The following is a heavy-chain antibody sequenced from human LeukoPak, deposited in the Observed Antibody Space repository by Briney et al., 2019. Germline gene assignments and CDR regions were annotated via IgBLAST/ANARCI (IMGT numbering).Heavy chain of an antibody. V-gene: IGHV3-30-3*01. CDR2: ISYDGSTV. Sequence: GGSLSLSCAASGFTFNSYAMFWVRQAPGKGLEWVAVISYDGSTVYYAGSVKGRFTISRDTSENTLSLQMNSLRVEDTAVYFCTRPSGVDSNWDSPFDHWGQGTLVTVSS. CDR3: TRPSGVDSNWDSPFDH. J-gene: IGHJ4*02. D-gene: IGHD1-7*01. CDR1: GFTFNSYA.